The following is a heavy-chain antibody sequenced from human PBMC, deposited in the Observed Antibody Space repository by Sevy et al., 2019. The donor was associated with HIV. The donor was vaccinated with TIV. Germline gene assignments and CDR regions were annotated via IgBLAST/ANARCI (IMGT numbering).Heavy chain of an antibody. Sequence: SETLSLTCTVSGGSISAYDWSWIRQPPGKGLEWIGYIHYTGNTKYNPSLESRVTISVDTSKNQFSLKLSSVTAADTAIYYCARAPPVRSGDDTLNWFAPWGQGTLVTVSS. CDR3: ARAPPVRSGDDTLNWFAP. V-gene: IGHV4-59*01. J-gene: IGHJ5*02. D-gene: IGHD5-12*01. CDR2: IHYTGNT. CDR1: GGSISAYD.